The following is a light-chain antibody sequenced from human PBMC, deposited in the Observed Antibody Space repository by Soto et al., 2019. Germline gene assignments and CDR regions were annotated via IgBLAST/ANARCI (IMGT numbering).Light chain of an antibody. CDR1: SSGVGSYDR. J-gene: IGLJ2*01. V-gene: IGLV2-18*02. CDR3: SPYTRGITLV. CDR2: EVS. Sequence: QSALTQPPSVSVSPGQSGTISCTGSSSGVGSYDRVAWYQQPPGTATKLMIYEVSNRPSGVPDRFSGSKSGNTASLTISGLQAEDEADYSFSPYTRGITLVFRVGTKLTVL.